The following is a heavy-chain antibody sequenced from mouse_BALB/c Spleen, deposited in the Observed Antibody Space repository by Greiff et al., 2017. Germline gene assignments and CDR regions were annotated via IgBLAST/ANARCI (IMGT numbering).Heavy chain of an antibody. D-gene: IGHD2-3*01. V-gene: IGHV2-9*02. CDR3: ARESVEGYYVGKGFDY. CDR2: IWAGGST. Sequence: VMLVESGPGLVAPSQSLSITCTVSGFSLTSYGVHWVRQPPGKGLEWLGVIWAGGSTNYNSALMSRLSISKDNSKSQVFLKMNSLQTDDTAMYYCARESVEGYYVGKGFDYWGQGTTLTVSS. J-gene: IGHJ2*01. CDR1: GFSLTSYG.